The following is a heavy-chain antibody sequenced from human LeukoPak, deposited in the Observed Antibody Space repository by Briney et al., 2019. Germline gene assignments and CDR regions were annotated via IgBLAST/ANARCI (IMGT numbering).Heavy chain of an antibody. Sequence: PSETLSLTCTVSGGSISSSSYYWGWIRQPPGKGLEWIGRIYYSGSTYYNPSLKSRVTISVDTSKNQFSLKLSSVTAADTAVYYCARDTHYYYDSSGYLPQYNWFDPWGQGTLVTVSS. CDR2: IYYSGST. CDR3: ARDTHYYYDSSGYLPQYNWFDP. J-gene: IGHJ5*02. V-gene: IGHV4-39*07. CDR1: GGSISSSSYY. D-gene: IGHD3-22*01.